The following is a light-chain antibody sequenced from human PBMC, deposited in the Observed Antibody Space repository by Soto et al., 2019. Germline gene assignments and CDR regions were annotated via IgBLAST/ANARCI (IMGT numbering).Light chain of an antibody. Sequence: EILLTQSPATLSVSPGDRATLSCRASQSVNSDLAWYQQKPGQAPRLLSYGASTRATGIPTRFSGSGSGTEFTLTISSLQFEDFAVYYCQQYNNWPPYTFGQGTKLEIK. CDR2: GAS. V-gene: IGKV3-15*01. J-gene: IGKJ2*01. CDR3: QQYNNWPPYT. CDR1: QSVNSD.